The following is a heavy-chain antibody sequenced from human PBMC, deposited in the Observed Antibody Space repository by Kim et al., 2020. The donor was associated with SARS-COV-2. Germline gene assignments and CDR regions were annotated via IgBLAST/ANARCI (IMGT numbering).Heavy chain of an antibody. CDR2: ISAYNGNT. Sequence: ASVKVSCKASGYTFTSYGISWVRQAPGQGLEWMGWISAYNGNTNYAQKLQGRVTMTTDTSTSTAYMELRSLRSDDTAVYYCAREFLAVAGLGEYNWFDPWGQGTLVTVSS. V-gene: IGHV1-18*01. CDR1: GYTFTSYG. J-gene: IGHJ5*02. CDR3: AREFLAVAGLGEYNWFDP. D-gene: IGHD6-19*01.